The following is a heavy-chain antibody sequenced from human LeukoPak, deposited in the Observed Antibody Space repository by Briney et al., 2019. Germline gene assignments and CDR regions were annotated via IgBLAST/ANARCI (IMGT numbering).Heavy chain of an antibody. J-gene: IGHJ4*02. CDR2: ISSSSSYI. V-gene: IGHV3-21*01. CDR3: ARGKRSYYRGPFDY. Sequence: PGGSLRLSCAASGFTFSSYSMNWVRQAPGKGLEWVSSISSSSSYIYYADSVKGRFTISRDNAKNSLYLQMNSLRAEDTAVYYCARGKRSYYRGPFDYWGQGTLVTVSS. CDR1: GFTFSSYS. D-gene: IGHD1-26*01.